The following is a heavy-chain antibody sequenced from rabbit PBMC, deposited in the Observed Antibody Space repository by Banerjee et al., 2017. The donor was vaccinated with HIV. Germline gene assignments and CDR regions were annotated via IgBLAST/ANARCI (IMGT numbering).Heavy chain of an antibody. CDR3: ARGDNRYVGLGL. J-gene: IGHJ6*01. D-gene: IGHD4-2*01. CDR2: IYVDSSGST. Sequence: QSLEESGGDLVKPGASLTLTCTASGFSFSSSYYMCWVRQAPGKGLEWIACIYVDSSGSTWYASWAKGRFTISKTSSTTVTLQMTSLTAADTATYFCARGDNRYVGLGLWGPGTLVTVS. V-gene: IGHV1S40*01. CDR1: GFSFSSSYY.